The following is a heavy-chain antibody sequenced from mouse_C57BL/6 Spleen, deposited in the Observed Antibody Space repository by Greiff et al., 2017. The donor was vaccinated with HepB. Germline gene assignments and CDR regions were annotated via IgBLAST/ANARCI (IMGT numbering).Heavy chain of an antibody. V-gene: IGHV1-15*01. CDR3: TRRERRDYFDY. Sequence: QVQLQQSGAELVRPGASVTLSCKASGYTFTDYEMHWVKQTPVHGLEWIGAIDPETGGTAYNQKFKGKAILTADKSSSTAYMELRSLTSEDSAVYYCTRRERRDYFDYGGQGTTLTVSS. J-gene: IGHJ2*01. CDR2: IDPETGGT. CDR1: GYTFTDYE.